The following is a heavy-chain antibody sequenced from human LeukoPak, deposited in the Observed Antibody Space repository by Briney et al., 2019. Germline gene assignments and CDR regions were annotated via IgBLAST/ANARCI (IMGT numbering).Heavy chain of an antibody. Sequence: SETLSLTCTVSGGSISSSSYYWGWIRQPPGKGLEWIGSIYYSGSTYYNPSLKSRVTISVDTSKNQFSLKLSSVTAADTAVYYCARPLPAVAGIWGAPYDAFDIWGQGTMVTVSS. D-gene: IGHD6-19*01. CDR1: GGSISSSSYY. CDR2: IYYSGST. J-gene: IGHJ3*02. CDR3: ARPLPAVAGIWGAPYDAFDI. V-gene: IGHV4-39*01.